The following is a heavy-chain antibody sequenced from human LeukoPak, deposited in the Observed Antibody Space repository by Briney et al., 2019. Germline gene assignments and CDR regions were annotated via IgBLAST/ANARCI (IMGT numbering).Heavy chain of an antibody. V-gene: IGHV3-7*01. CDR3: ARVRGDYFEY. CDR2: ITPDGSQK. D-gene: IGHD3-16*01. Sequence: GGALRLSRVASRFTFSSYWIRWVRQAPAKGREGVANITPDGSQKYYLDSVQGRFTISRDDSKNTLYVQMNSLRAEDTAVYYCARVRGDYFEYWGQGTLVTVSS. J-gene: IGHJ4*02. CDR1: RFTFSSYW.